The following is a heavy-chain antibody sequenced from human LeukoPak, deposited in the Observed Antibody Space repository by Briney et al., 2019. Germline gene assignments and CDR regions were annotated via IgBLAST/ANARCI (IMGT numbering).Heavy chain of an antibody. V-gene: IGHV1-69*06. CDR2: IIPIFGTT. CDR3: ARAGGYCGRISCPYYFDY. CDR1: GGTFNSYA. J-gene: IGHJ4*02. Sequence: GASVTVSFKASGGTFNSYAISWVRQAPGQGLEWMGGIIPIFGTTNYARKFRGRVTLTADKSTRTAYMELSSLRSEDTAVYYCARAGGYCGRISCPYYFDYWGQGALVAVSS. D-gene: IGHD2-15*01.